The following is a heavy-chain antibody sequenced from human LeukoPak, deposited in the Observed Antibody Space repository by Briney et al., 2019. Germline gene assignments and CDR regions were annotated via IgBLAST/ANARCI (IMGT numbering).Heavy chain of an antibody. J-gene: IGHJ4*02. V-gene: IGHV3-NL1*01. CDR1: GFTFSSYG. Sequence: GGSLRLSCAASGFTFSSYGMHWVRQAPGKGLEWVSSIYSGGSTYYADSVKGRFTISRDDSQNTLYLQMNRLRADDTAVYYCARRGSSGWHHDYWGQGTLVTVSS. D-gene: IGHD6-19*01. CDR2: IYSGGST. CDR3: ARRGSSGWHHDY.